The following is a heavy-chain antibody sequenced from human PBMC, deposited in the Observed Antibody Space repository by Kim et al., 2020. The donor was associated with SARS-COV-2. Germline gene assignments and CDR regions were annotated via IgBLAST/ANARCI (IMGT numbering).Heavy chain of an antibody. Sequence: SETLSLTCAVYGGSFSGYYWSWIRQPPGKGLEWIGEINHSGSTNYNPSLKSRVTISVDTSKNQFSLQLSSVTAADTAVYYCARRCSEVVPAAMGLDLHYYYYMDVWGKGTTVTVSS. J-gene: IGHJ6*03. D-gene: IGHD2-2*01. CDR3: ARRCSEVVPAAMGLDLHYYYYMDV. V-gene: IGHV4-34*01. CDR2: INHSGST. CDR1: GGSFSGYY.